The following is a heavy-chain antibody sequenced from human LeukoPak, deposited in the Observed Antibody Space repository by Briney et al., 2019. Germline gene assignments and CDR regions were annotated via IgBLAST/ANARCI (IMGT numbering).Heavy chain of an antibody. CDR1: GGSFSGYY. Sequence: SETLSLTCAVYGGSFSGYYWSWIRQPPGKGLEWIGEINHSGSTNYNPSLKSRVTISVDTSKNQFSLKLSSVTAADTAVYYCAREKARLWWKGSDAFDIWGQGTMVTVSS. CDR2: INHSGST. CDR3: AREKARLWWKGSDAFDI. D-gene: IGHD2-21*01. J-gene: IGHJ3*02. V-gene: IGHV4-34*01.